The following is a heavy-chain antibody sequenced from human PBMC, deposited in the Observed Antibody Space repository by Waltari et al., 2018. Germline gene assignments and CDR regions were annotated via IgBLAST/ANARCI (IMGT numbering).Heavy chain of an antibody. CDR1: GGSIRSSTYY. CDR2: IYESGSI. V-gene: IGHV4-39*01. Sequence: QLQLQESGPGLVKPSETLSLTCTVPGGSIRSSTYYWGWIRQAPGKGLEWIGSIYESGSIYYNPSLNSRVSLSVDTSKNQFSLQPSSVTAADTAVYYCARHGRVVDVVVVVAATLIDYWGQGTLVTVSS. D-gene: IGHD2-15*01. CDR3: ARHGRVVDVVVVVAATLIDY. J-gene: IGHJ4*02.